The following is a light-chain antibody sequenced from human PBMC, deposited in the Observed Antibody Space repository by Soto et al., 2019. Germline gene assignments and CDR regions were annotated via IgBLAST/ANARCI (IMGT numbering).Light chain of an antibody. J-gene: IGKJ3*01. V-gene: IGKV3-15*01. CDR3: QPYNNWPL. Sequence: EIVMTQSPATLTLSPGERATLYCRANQSLGNNIAWYQQKPGQAPRLLIYGASTGATGLPARFSGSGSGTDFTLTISSLQSEDFAVYYCQPYNNWPLFGPGTKVD. CDR1: QSLGNN. CDR2: GAS.